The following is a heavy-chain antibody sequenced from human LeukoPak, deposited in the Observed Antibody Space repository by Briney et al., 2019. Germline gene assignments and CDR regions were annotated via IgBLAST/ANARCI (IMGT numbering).Heavy chain of an antibody. CDR2: INPSGGST. Sequence: ASVKVSCKASGYTFSNYLIHWVRQAPGQGLEWMGIINPSGGSTSYAQKFQGRVTMTRDTSTSTVYMEMSSLRSEDTAIYYCARDLGLRGVTNWFDPWGQGTLVTVPS. J-gene: IGHJ5*02. CDR3: ARDLGLRGVTNWFDP. CDR1: GYTFSNYL. V-gene: IGHV1-46*01. D-gene: IGHD3-10*01.